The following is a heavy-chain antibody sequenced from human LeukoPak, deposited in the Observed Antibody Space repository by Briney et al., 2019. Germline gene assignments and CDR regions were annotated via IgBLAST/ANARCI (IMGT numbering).Heavy chain of an antibody. CDR2: INHSGST. CDR1: GGSFSGYY. V-gene: IGHV4-34*01. J-gene: IGHJ4*02. CDR3: ARGPKNYYDSSGYFDY. D-gene: IGHD3-22*01. Sequence: SETLSLTCAVYGGSFSGYYWSWIRQPPGKGLEWIGEINHSGSTNYNPSLKSRVTISVDTSKNQFSLKLSSVTAADTAVYYCARGPKNYYDSSGYFDYWGQGTLVTASS.